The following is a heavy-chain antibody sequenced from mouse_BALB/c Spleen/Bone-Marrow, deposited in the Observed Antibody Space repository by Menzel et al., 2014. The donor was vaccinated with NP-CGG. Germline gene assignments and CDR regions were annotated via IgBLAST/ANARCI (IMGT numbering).Heavy chain of an antibody. CDR1: GYTFTAYA. Sequence: VQLQQSGPELVRPGVSVKLSCKGSGYTFTAYAMHWVKQSHAKSLEWIGLISTYSGNTHYNQNFKGKATMTVDKSSSTAYMELARLTSEDSAIYYCARNFYGSSYFDYWGQGTTLTVFS. CDR2: ISTYSGNT. D-gene: IGHD1-1*01. J-gene: IGHJ2*01. V-gene: IGHV1-67*01. CDR3: ARNFYGSSYFDY.